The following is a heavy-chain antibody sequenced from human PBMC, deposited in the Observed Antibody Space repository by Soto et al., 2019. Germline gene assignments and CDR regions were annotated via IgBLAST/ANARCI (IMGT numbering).Heavy chain of an antibody. CDR1: GGSFSGYY. Sequence: QVQLQQWGAGLLKPSETLSLTCSVSGGSFSGYYWSWIRQPRGKGLEWIGEMIHTGSTNYNPSLKSRMNISVDTSKKHFSLKLSSVTAADTAVYYCAGVGQPPSDYWGQGTLVTVSS. J-gene: IGHJ4*02. CDR2: MIHTGST. D-gene: IGHD2-2*01. V-gene: IGHV4-34*12. CDR3: AGVGQPPSDY.